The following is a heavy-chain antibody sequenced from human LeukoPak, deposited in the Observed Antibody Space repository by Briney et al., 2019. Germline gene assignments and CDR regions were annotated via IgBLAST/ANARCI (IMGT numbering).Heavy chain of an antibody. D-gene: IGHD3-22*01. J-gene: IGHJ4*02. CDR2: ISYGGSNK. CDR1: GFTFSSYA. V-gene: IGHV3-30*04. CDR3: AKDWYSDSSGYYYLFDY. Sequence: GGSLRLSCAASGFTFSSYAMHWVRQAPGKGLEWVAVISYGGSNKYYADSVKGRFTISRDNSKNTLYLQMNSLRAEDTAIYYCAKDWYSDSSGYYYLFDYWGQGTLVTVSS.